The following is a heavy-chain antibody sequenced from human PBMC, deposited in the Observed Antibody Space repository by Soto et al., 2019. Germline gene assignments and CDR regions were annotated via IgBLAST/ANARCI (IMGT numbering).Heavy chain of an antibody. Sequence: QVQLQESGPGLVRPSGTLSLTCAVSGDSIIGTGWWSWVRQSPGKGLDWIGEVYHSGATNYNPSLKSRVTISVETSRNQFSLNLCSVTAANTAVYYCVRNGYYSLDVLCQGTTVNVSS. CDR1: GDSIIGTGW. D-gene: IGHD3-22*01. CDR2: VYHSGAT. V-gene: IGHV4-4*02. J-gene: IGHJ6*02. CDR3: VRNGYYSLDV.